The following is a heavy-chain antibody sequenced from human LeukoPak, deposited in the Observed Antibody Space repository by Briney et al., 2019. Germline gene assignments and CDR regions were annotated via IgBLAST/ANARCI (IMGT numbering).Heavy chain of an antibody. V-gene: IGHV4-59*01. CDR3: ARDPGYSSSWYES. CDR1: GGSISSYY. J-gene: IGHJ5*01. CDR2: IYYSGST. Sequence: PSETLSLTCTVSGGSISSYYWSWIRQPPGKGLEWIGYIYYSGSTNYNPSLKSRVTISVDTSKNQFSLKLSSVTAADTAVYYCARDPGYSSSWYESWGQGTLVTVSS. D-gene: IGHD6-13*01.